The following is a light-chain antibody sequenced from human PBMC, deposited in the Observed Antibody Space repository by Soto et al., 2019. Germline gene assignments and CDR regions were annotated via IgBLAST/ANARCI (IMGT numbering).Light chain of an antibody. CDR3: KHYNNWPE. V-gene: IGKV3-15*01. Sequence: EMVLTQSPATLSVSPGERATLSCRTSKNVRNSVAWYQQKPGQAPRLVMYGASTRATGIPARFSGSGSETEFTLTISSLQSEDFAVYYCKHYNNWPEFGQGTKLEIK. CDR2: GAS. CDR1: KNVRNS. J-gene: IGKJ2*01.